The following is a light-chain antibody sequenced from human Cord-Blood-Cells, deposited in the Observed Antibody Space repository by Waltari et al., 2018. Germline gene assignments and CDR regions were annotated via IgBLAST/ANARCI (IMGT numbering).Light chain of an antibody. CDR3: QQSYSTTHT. J-gene: IGKJ2*01. Sequence: DIQMTQSPSSLSASVGDRVTITCRASQSISSYLNWYQQKPGKAPKLPIYAASSLQSGVPSRFSGSGSGTDFTLTISSLQPEDFATYYCQQSYSTTHTFGQGTKLEIK. V-gene: IGKV1-39*01. CDR1: QSISSY. CDR2: AAS.